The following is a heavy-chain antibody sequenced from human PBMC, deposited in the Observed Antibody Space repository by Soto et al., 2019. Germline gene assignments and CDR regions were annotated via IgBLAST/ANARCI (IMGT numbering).Heavy chain of an antibody. CDR1: GGSISSGGYS. D-gene: IGHD5-18*01. CDR2: IYHSGST. CDR3: ARRGYSYGIDY. Sequence: PSETLSLTCAVSGGSISSGGYSWSWIRQPPGKGLEWIGYIYHSGSTYYNPSLKSRVTISVDRSKNQFSLKLSSVTAADTAVYYCARRGYSYGIDYWGQGTLVTVSS. J-gene: IGHJ4*02. V-gene: IGHV4-30-2*01.